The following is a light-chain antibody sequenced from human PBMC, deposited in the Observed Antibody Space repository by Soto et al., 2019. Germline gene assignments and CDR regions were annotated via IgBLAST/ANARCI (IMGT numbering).Light chain of an antibody. CDR3: QSYDSSLRGSVV. J-gene: IGLJ2*01. V-gene: IGLV1-40*01. Sequence: QSVLTQPPSVSGAPGKRVTISCTGSSSNIGSGYDVHCYLQLQGPAPKRLIYGNSNRPSGVPDRFSGSKSGTSATLAITGVQAEDEADYYCQSYDSSLRGSVVFGGGTKVTVL. CDR1: SSNIGSGYD. CDR2: GNS.